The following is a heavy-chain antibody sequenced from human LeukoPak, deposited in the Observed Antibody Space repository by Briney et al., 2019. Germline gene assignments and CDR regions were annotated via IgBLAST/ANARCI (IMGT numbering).Heavy chain of an antibody. CDR2: IKQDGSEK. CDR1: GVTFSSYG. CDR3: ARDAVGYCSSTSCYENYYYGMDV. D-gene: IGHD2-2*01. V-gene: IGHV3-7*03. J-gene: IGHJ6*02. Sequence: PGGSLRLSCAASGVTFSSYGMSWVLQAPGKGLEWVANIKQDGSEKDYVDSVKGRFTISRDNAKHSLYLQTNSLRAEDTAAYYCARDAVGYCSSTSCYENYYYGMDVWGQGTTVTVSS.